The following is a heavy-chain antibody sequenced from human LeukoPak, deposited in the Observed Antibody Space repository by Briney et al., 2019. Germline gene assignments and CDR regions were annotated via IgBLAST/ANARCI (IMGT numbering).Heavy chain of an antibody. CDR2: IKQDGSEK. D-gene: IGHD3-22*01. CDR1: GFTFSSYS. CDR3: ASKLYYYDSSGYYFRWDAFDI. V-gene: IGHV3-7*03. Sequence: GGSLRLSCAASGFTFSSYSMNWVRQAPGKGLEWVANIKQDGSEKYYVDSVKGRFTISRDNAKNSLYLQMNSLRAEDTAVYYCASKLYYYDSSGYYFRWDAFDIWGQGTMVTVSS. J-gene: IGHJ3*02.